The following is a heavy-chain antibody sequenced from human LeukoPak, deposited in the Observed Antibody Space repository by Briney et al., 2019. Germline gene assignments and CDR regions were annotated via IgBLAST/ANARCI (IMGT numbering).Heavy chain of an antibody. Sequence: GGSLRLSCAASGFTFSSYNMNWVRQAPGKGLEWVSFISSSSSYIYYADSVKGRFTISRDNAKNSLYLQMNSLRAEDTAVYYCXXXXGAMXVKPIDYWGQGTLVTVSS. CDR1: GFTFSSYN. D-gene: IGHD4-23*01. CDR3: XXXXGAMXVKPIDY. V-gene: IGHV3-21*01. J-gene: IGHJ4*02. CDR2: ISSSSSYI.